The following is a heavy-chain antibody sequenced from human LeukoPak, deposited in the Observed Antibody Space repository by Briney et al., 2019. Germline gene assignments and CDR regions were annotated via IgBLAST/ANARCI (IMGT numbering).Heavy chain of an antibody. CDR1: GYSISSGYY. D-gene: IGHD6-13*01. CDR2: IYHSGST. Sequence: SETLSLTCTVSGYSISSGYYWGWIRQPPVKGLEWIGSIYHSGSTYYNPSLKSRVTISVDTSKNQFSLKLSSVTAADTAVYYCARWGIAAAGSWNWFDPWGQGTLVTVSS. J-gene: IGHJ5*02. V-gene: IGHV4-38-2*02. CDR3: ARWGIAAAGSWNWFDP.